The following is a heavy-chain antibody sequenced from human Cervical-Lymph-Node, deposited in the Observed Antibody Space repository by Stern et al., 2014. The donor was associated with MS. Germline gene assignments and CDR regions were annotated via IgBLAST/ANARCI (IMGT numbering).Heavy chain of an antibody. CDR1: GGTFSRYA. Sequence: QVQLVQSGAEVKKPGSSAKVSCKASGGTFSRYAISWVRQAPGPGLERMGGIIPIFGTANYAQKFQGRVTITADESTSTAYMELSSLRSEDTAVYYCARVGRSSSWYPWFDPWGQGTLVTVSS. CDR3: ARVGRSSSWYPWFDP. V-gene: IGHV1-69*01. CDR2: IIPIFGTA. D-gene: IGHD6-13*01. J-gene: IGHJ5*02.